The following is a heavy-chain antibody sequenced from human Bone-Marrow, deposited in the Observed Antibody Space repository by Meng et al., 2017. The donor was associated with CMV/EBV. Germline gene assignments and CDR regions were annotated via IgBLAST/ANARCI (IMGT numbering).Heavy chain of an antibody. J-gene: IGHJ3*02. CDR3: ARATIYYDSSGYYYLDAFDI. V-gene: IGHV3-74*01. CDR1: GFTFSSYG. CDR2: INSDGSST. D-gene: IGHD3-22*01. Sequence: GGSLRLSCAASGFTFSSYGMHWVRQAPGKGLEWVSRINSDGSSTSYADSVKGRFTISRDNAKNTLYLQMNSLRAEDTAVYYCARATIYYDSSGYYYLDAFDIWGQGTMVTVSS.